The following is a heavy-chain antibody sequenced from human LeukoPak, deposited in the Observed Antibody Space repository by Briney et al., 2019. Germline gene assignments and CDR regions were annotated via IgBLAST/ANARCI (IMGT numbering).Heavy chain of an antibody. CDR2: IYPGDSDT. D-gene: IGHD6-13*01. Sequence: GESLKISCKASGYSFTSYWIGWVRQMPGRGLEWLGVIYPGDSDTRYSPSFQGQVTISADKSITTAYLQWSSLKTSDTAIYYCARHVQSGSSWFIDYWGQETLVTDSS. V-gene: IGHV5-51*01. CDR1: GYSFTSYW. J-gene: IGHJ4*02. CDR3: ARHVQSGSSWFIDY.